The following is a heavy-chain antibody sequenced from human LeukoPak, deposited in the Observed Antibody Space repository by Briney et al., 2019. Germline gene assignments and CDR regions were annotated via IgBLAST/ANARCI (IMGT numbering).Heavy chain of an antibody. V-gene: IGHV1-18*01. CDR1: GYTFTSYG. CDR2: ISANNDNT. J-gene: IGHJ4*02. CDR3: ARDLLAMIPSFSAEY. D-gene: IGHD5-12*01. Sequence: ASVKVSCKASGYTFTSYGISWVRQAPGQGLEWMGWISANNDNTIYAQKLQGRVTITTDTSTSTAYMELRSLRSDDTAVYYCARDLLAMIPSFSAEYWGQGTLVTVSS.